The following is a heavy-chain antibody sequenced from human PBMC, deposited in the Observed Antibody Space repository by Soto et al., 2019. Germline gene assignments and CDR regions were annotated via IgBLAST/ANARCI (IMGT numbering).Heavy chain of an antibody. CDR1: GYTFSNYG. V-gene: IGHV1-18*01. D-gene: IGHD1-26*01. CDR2: ISAYNGET. Sequence: QVQLVQSGPEVKKPGASAKVSCKASGYTFSNYGISWMRQVPGQGLEWMGWISAYNGETKYAQTFQGRVSMTTDTSTNTAYMELGSRISDDTAVYYCARASGTGVGTTSYWSQGTLVTVAS. J-gene: IGHJ4*02. CDR3: ARASGTGVGTTSY.